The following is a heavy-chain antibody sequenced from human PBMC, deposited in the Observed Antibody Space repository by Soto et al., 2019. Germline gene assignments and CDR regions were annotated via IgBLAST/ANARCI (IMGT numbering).Heavy chain of an antibody. D-gene: IGHD3-22*01. CDR2: IIPILGIA. CDR3: AGGRQSGDSSGYPPVGY. V-gene: IGHV1-69*02. J-gene: IGHJ4*02. Sequence: QVQLVQSGAEVKKPGSSVKVSCKASGGTFSSYTISWVRQAPGQGLEWMGRIIPILGIANYAQKFQGRVTITSDKSTSTAYMELSRLRSEDTAVDYCAGGRQSGDSSGYPPVGYWGQGTLVTVSS. CDR1: GGTFSSYT.